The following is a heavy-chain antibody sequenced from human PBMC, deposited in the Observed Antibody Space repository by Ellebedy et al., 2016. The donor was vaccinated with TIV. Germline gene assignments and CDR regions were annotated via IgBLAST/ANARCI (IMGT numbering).Heavy chain of an antibody. J-gene: IGHJ4*02. Sequence: ASVKVSCXASGYTFTSYYMHWVRQAPGQGLEWMGIINPSGGSTSYAQKFQGRVTMTRDTSTSTVYMELSSLRSEDTAVYYCARDRDPWDGDYIYFDYWGQGTLVTVSS. CDR1: GYTFTSYY. CDR3: ARDRDPWDGDYIYFDY. V-gene: IGHV1-46*01. D-gene: IGHD4-17*01. CDR2: INPSGGST.